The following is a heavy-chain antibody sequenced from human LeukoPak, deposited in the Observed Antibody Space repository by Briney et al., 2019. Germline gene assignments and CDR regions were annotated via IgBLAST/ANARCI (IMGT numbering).Heavy chain of an antibody. CDR1: GFTLSTYC. V-gene: IGHV3-7*01. CDR2: IKQDGSEK. Sequence: PGGSLRLSCAASGFTLSTYCMSWVRQAPGKGLEWVANIKQDGSEKYYVDSVKGRFTISRDNAKNSLYLQMNSLRADDTAIYYCARDPDSSSWLNWFDPWGQGTLVTVSS. J-gene: IGHJ5*02. CDR3: ARDPDSSSWLNWFDP. D-gene: IGHD6-13*01.